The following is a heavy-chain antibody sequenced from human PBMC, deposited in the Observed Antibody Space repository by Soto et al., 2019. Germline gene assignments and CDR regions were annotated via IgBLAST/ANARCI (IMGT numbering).Heavy chain of an antibody. CDR2: VSANNGHT. CDR3: ARDIESVTAKHFFYYYALDV. J-gene: IGHJ6*02. D-gene: IGHD4-4*01. CDR1: GFTFSNYG. Sequence: ASVKVSCKASGFTFSNYGLNWVRQAPGQGLEWMGWVSANNGHTNYAQNLQGRVYMTTETSTSTAYMELRGLTFDDTAVYYCARDIESVTAKHFFYYYALDVWGQGTTVTVSS. V-gene: IGHV1-18*01.